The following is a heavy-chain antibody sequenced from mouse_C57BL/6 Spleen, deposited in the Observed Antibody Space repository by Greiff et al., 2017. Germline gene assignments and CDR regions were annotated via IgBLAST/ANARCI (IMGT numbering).Heavy chain of an antibody. Sequence: EVKLLESGPELVKPGASVKISCKASGYSFTGYYMHWVQQSSEKSLEWIGEINPSTGGTSSNQKFKGKATLTVDKSSSPADMQLKSLTSEDSAVYYCARGTYRNYDAMDYWGQGTSVTVSS. D-gene: IGHD2-5*01. CDR2: INPSTGGT. J-gene: IGHJ4*01. V-gene: IGHV1-43*01. CDR1: GYSFTGYY. CDR3: ARGTYRNYDAMDY.